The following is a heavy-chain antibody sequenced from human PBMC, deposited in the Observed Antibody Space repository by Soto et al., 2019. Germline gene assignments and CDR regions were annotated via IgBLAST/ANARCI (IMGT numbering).Heavy chain of an antibody. CDR1: GGSISSSNW. J-gene: IGHJ4*02. CDR2: IYHSGST. Sequence: SEPLSLTCAVSGGSISSSNWWSWVRQPPGKGLEWIGEIYHSGSTNYNPSLKSRFTISRDNSKNTLYLQMNSLREEDTAVYYCARGSAGHYNSGTLLDWGQGTLVTVSS. V-gene: IGHV4-4*02. D-gene: IGHD3-10*01. CDR3: ARGSAGHYNSGTLLD.